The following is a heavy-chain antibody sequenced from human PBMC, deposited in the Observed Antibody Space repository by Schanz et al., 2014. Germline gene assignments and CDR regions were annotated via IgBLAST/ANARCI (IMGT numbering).Heavy chain of an antibody. J-gene: IGHJ5*01. Sequence: EVQLLESGGGLVQPGGSLRLSCSASTFTFDHYAMTWVRQIPGKGLEWVSAISASGGTTYYADSVKGRFTISRDNSKNTLYLQMNSLRAEDTAVYYCAKTPREYCNYDNCPNWFDSWGQGTLVTASS. CDR2: ISASGGTT. V-gene: IGHV3-23*01. CDR3: AKTPREYCNYDNCPNWFDS. CDR1: TFTFDHYA. D-gene: IGHD2-15*01.